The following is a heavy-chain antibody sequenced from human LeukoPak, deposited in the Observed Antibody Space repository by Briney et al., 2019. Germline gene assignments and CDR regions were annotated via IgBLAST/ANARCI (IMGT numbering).Heavy chain of an antibody. V-gene: IGHV3-7*02. J-gene: IGHJ4*02. D-gene: IGHD2-21*02. CDR1: GFIFRNYW. CDR3: AITGGPMVTAFDL. Sequence: GGCLRLSCVASGFIFRNYWMSWVRQAPGKGLEWVANINHDGGDKNYVDSVKGRFTISRDNAKSSLYLQMNSLRVEDTAVYYCAITGGPMVTAFDLWAQSTLVTVSS. CDR2: INHDGGDK.